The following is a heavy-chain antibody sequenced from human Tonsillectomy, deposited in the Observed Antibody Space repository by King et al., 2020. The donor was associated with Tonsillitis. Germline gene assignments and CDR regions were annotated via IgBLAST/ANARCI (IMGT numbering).Heavy chain of an antibody. Sequence: QLVQSGAEVKKPGASVKVSCKASGHTFTDYYMHWVRQAPGQGLEWMGWVNPNTGGTNFAQNFQGRVTMTRDTSISTAYMELSRLRFDDTAVYYCASRGNWGSPFDYWGQGTLVTVSS. J-gene: IGHJ4*02. CDR2: VNPNTGGT. V-gene: IGHV1-2*02. D-gene: IGHD7-27*01. CDR3: ASRGNWGSPFDY. CDR1: GHTFTDYY.